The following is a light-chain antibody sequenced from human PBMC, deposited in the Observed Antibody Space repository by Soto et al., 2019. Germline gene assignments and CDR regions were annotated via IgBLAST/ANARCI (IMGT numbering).Light chain of an antibody. CDR1: QSVSSY. Sequence: EIVLTQSPATLSLSPGERATLSCRASQSVSSYLAWYQQKPGQARMLLIYDASNRATGIPARFSGSGSGTDFAPTISSLEPEDFAVYYCQQPYTFGQGTKLQIK. V-gene: IGKV3-11*01. CDR2: DAS. CDR3: QQPYT. J-gene: IGKJ2*01.